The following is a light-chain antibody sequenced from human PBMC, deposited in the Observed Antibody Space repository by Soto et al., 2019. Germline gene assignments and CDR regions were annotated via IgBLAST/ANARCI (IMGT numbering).Light chain of an antibody. V-gene: IGKV1-39*01. Sequence: DIQMTQSPSSLSVSVGDRVTITCRASQSISNFFHWYQQKPGKAPQLLIYGSFNVQSGVPSRFSGSGSGRDFTLTISGLQPEDFATYYCQQSYNTPYTVGQGTTLEIQ. J-gene: IGKJ2*01. CDR3: QQSYNTPYT. CDR2: GSF. CDR1: QSISNF.